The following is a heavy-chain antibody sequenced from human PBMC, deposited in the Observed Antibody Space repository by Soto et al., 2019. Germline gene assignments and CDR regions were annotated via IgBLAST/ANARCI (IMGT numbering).Heavy chain of an antibody. CDR3: ARARLGVVVNYGMDV. J-gene: IGHJ6*02. V-gene: IGHV3-13*01. CDR2: IGTAGDT. D-gene: IGHD3-22*01. CDR1: GFTFSSYD. Sequence: GGSLRLSCAASGFTFSSYDMHWVRQATGKGLEWVSAIGTAGDTYYPGSVKGRFTISRENAKNSLYLQMNSLRAEDTAVYYCARARLGVVVNYGMDVWGQGTTVTVSS.